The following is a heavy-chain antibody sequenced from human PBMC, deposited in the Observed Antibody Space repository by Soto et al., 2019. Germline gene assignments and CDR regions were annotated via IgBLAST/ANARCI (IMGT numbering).Heavy chain of an antibody. J-gene: IGHJ6*02. Sequence: GSLRLSCAASGFTFSSYSMNWVRQAPGKGLEWVSYISSSSSTIYYADSVKGRFTISRDNAKNTLYLQMNSLRAEDTAVYYCARSGGCSSTSCYLVLDVWGQGTTVTVSS. CDR1: GFTFSSYS. D-gene: IGHD2-2*01. CDR2: ISSSSSTI. CDR3: ARSGGCSSTSCYLVLDV. V-gene: IGHV3-48*01.